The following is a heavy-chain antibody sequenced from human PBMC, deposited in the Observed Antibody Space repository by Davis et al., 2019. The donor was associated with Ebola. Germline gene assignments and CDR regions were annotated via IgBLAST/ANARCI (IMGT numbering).Heavy chain of an antibody. CDR3: ARRQLGEFPVFDP. CDR2: IIPRLDTT. J-gene: IGHJ5*02. D-gene: IGHD3-10*01. CDR1: GGTFSRFA. V-gene: IGHV1-69*13. Sequence: SVKVSCKASGGTFSRFAFSWVRQAPGHGLERMGEIIPRLDTTQYAQKFQGKVTITADEVTSTAYMELERLRSEDTAVYFCARRQLGEFPVFDPWGQGTLVTVSS.